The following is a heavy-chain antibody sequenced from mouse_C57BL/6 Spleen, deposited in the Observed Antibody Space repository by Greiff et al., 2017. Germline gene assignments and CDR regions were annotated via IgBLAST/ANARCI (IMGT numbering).Heavy chain of an antibody. CDR2: INPNNGGT. V-gene: IGHV1-26*01. Sequence: VQLQQSGPELVKPGASVKISCKASGYTFTDYYMNWVKQSHGKSLEWIGDINPNNGGTSYNQKFKGKATLTVDKSSSTAYMELRSLTSEDSAVYYCARGGFRGKNAMDYGGQGTSVTVSS. CDR3: ARGGFRGKNAMDY. J-gene: IGHJ4*01. CDR1: GYTFTDYY.